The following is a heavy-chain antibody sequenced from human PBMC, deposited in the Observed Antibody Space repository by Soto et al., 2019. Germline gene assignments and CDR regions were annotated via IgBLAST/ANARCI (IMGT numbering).Heavy chain of an antibody. J-gene: IGHJ4*02. CDR1: GFMFDDFS. V-gene: IGHV3-43*01. CDR3: VKERDDASWTAFDH. CDR2: IGRDGINT. D-gene: IGHD2-2*01. Sequence: EVRLVESGGVVVQPGGSLRLSCAASGFMFDDFSMLWVRQAPGKGLEWVALIGRDGINTYYSDSVRGRFIVSRDNSKNSLYLQMNSLRSEDSALYYCVKERDDASWTAFDHWGQGTLVTVSS.